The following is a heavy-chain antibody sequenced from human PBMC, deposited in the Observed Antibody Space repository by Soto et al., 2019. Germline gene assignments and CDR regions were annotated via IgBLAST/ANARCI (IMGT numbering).Heavy chain of an antibody. CDR2: INHSGST. Sequence: SETXSLTCAVYGVSFIGYDFIWIRQPPGKGLEWIGEINHSGSTNYNPSLKSRVTISVDTSKNQFSMKLSSVTAADTAVYYCAREGYYDFWSGYSNWFDTWGQGTLVTVSS. J-gene: IGHJ5*02. V-gene: IGHV4-34*01. D-gene: IGHD3-3*01. CDR1: GVSFIGYD. CDR3: AREGYYDFWSGYSNWFDT.